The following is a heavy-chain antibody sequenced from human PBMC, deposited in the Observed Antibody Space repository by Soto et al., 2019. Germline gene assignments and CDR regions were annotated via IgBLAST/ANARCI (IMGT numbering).Heavy chain of an antibody. CDR3: ARAKAALTAMVTPAYYYYGMDV. J-gene: IGHJ6*02. D-gene: IGHD5-18*01. Sequence: SVKVSCKASGGTFSSYAISWVRQAPGQGLEWMGGIIPTFGTANYAQKFQGRVTITADESTSTAYMELSSLRSEDTDVDYCARAKAALTAMVTPAYYYYGMDVWGQGTTVTVSS. CDR1: GGTFSSYA. CDR2: IIPTFGTA. V-gene: IGHV1-69*13.